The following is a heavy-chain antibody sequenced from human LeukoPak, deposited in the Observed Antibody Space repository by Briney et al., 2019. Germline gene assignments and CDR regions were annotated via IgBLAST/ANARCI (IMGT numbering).Heavy chain of an antibody. Sequence: SETLSLTCTVSGGSISSSYYYWGWIRQPPGKGLEWIGSIYYSGSTYYNPSLKSRVTISVDTSKNQFSLKLSSVTAADTAVYYCARVRGPDGWFAPWGQGTLVSVSS. CDR3: ARVRGPDGWFAP. CDR1: GGSISSSYYY. V-gene: IGHV4-39*01. J-gene: IGHJ5*02. CDR2: IYYSGST.